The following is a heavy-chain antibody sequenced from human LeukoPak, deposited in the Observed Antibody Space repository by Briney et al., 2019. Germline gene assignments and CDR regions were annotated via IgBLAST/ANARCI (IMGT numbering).Heavy chain of an antibody. CDR3: AKVIVGAFAFDY. J-gene: IGHJ4*02. CDR2: ISSSSSYI. CDR1: GFTFSSYS. Sequence: GGSLRLSCAASGFTFSSYSMNWVRQAPGKGLEWVSSISSSSSYIYYADSVKGRFTISRDNAKNSLYLQMNSLRAEDTAVYYCAKVIVGAFAFDYWGQGTLVTVSS. D-gene: IGHD1-26*01. V-gene: IGHV3-21*04.